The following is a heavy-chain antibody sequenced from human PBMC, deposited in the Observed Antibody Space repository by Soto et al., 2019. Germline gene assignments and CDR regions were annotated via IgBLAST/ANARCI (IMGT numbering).Heavy chain of an antibody. J-gene: IGHJ4*02. V-gene: IGHV3-15*07. D-gene: IGHD3-3*01. CDR2: VKSKADGGTA. CDR3: NSYPDFWGGHTPL. CDR1: GFSITKTW. Sequence: EVQLVESGGGLVQPGGSLRLSCAAPGFSITKTWMHWVRQAPGKGLEWVGRVKSKADGGTADYAAPVKGRFTVSRDDSKNTQYLQMNSLKMEDTAVYYCNSYPDFWGGHTPLWGQGTLVTVSS.